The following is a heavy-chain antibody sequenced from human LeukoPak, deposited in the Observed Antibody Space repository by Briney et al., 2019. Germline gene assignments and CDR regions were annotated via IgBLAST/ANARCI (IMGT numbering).Heavy chain of an antibody. V-gene: IGHV3-48*03. J-gene: IGHJ4*02. CDR2: ISSSGSTI. Sequence: GGSPRLSCAASGFTFSSYEMNWVRQAPGKGLEWVSYISSSGSTIYYADSVKGRFTISRDNAKNSLYLQMNSLRAEDTAVYYCARGRGSSGWYGGDYWGQGTLVTVSS. CDR1: GFTFSSYE. D-gene: IGHD6-19*01. CDR3: ARGRGSSGWYGGDY.